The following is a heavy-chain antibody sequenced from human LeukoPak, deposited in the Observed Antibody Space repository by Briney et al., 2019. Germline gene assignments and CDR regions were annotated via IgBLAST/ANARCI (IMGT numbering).Heavy chain of an antibody. V-gene: IGHV3-74*01. J-gene: IGHJ4*02. CDR3: AKFSNYYDSSGYPDFDY. CDR2: INPDGSNT. CDR1: GFTFSSYW. Sequence: GGSLRLSCAASGFTFSSYWMHWVRQAPGKGLVWVSRINPDGSNTNYADSVKGRFTISRDNAKNTLYLQMNSLRAEDTAVYYCAKFSNYYDSSGYPDFDYWGQGTLVTVSS. D-gene: IGHD3-22*01.